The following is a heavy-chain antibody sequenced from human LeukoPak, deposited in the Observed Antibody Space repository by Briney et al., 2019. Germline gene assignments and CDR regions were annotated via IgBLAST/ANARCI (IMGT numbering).Heavy chain of an antibody. CDR3: AKDRGSRDGYNWAYYYYYYYMDV. J-gene: IGHJ6*03. Sequence: GGSLRLSCAASGFTFSSYWMHWVRQAPGRGLVWVSRINSDGSSTSYADSVKGRFTISRDNSKNTLYLQMNSLRAEDTAVYYCAKDRGSRDGYNWAYYYYYYYMDVWGKGTTVTVSS. CDR2: INSDGSST. V-gene: IGHV3-74*01. D-gene: IGHD5-24*01. CDR1: GFTFSSYW.